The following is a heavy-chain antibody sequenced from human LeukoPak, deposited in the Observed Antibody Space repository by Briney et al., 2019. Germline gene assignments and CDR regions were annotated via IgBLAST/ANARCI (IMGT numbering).Heavy chain of an antibody. V-gene: IGHV3-30-3*01. CDR3: ARDVSDIVVVVAATLTYFQH. D-gene: IGHD2-15*01. CDR1: GFTFSSYA. CDR2: ISYDGSNK. Sequence: GRSLRLSCAASGFTFSSYAMHWVRQAPGKGLEWVAVISYDGSNKYYADSVKGRFTISRDNSKNTLYLQINSLRAEDTAVYYFARDVSDIVVVVAATLTYFQHWGQGTLVTVSS. J-gene: IGHJ1*01.